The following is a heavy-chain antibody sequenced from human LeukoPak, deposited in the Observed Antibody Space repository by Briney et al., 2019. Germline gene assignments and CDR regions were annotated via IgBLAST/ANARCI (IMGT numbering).Heavy chain of an antibody. CDR1: GYSISSGYY. Sequence: PSETLSLTCTVSGYSISSGYYWGWIRQPPGKGLEWIGSIYHSGSTYYNPSLKSRVTISVDTSKNQFSLKLSSVTAADTAVYYCASPAIYCSSTSCLSYYYYGMDVWGQGTTVTVSS. D-gene: IGHD2-2*01. CDR2: IYHSGST. CDR3: ASPAIYCSSTSCLSYYYYGMDV. J-gene: IGHJ6*02. V-gene: IGHV4-38-2*02.